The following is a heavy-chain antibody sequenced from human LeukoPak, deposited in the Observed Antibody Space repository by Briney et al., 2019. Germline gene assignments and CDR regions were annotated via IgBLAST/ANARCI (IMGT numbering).Heavy chain of an antibody. D-gene: IGHD1-1*01. Sequence: PSESLSLTCTVSGGSISRSSYYWGWIRQPPGRGLEWLGGVHYDGFSYYSPALKRPVTISLDTSRNQFSLKLNSVTAADTAVYHCVKSGYDDAVHPIYFDSWGQGTPVTVSS. CDR3: VKSGYDDAVHPIYFDS. J-gene: IGHJ4*02. V-gene: IGHV4-39*01. CDR1: GGSISRSSYY. CDR2: VHYDGFS.